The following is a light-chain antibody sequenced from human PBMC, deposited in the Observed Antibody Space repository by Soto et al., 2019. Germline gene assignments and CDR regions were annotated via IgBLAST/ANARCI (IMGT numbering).Light chain of an antibody. CDR3: QQYNSFPWT. J-gene: IGKJ1*01. Sequence: DIQMTQSPSTLSASVGDRVTITCWASQSFSTWLAWYQQKPGKAPKLLIYKASSLESGVPSRFSGSGSGTEFTLTISSLQPDDFATYYCQQYNSFPWTFGQGTKVEIK. CDR2: KAS. V-gene: IGKV1-5*03. CDR1: QSFSTW.